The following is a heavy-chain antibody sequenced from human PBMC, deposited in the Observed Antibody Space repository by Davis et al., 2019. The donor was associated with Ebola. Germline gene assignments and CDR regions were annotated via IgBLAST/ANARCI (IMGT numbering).Heavy chain of an antibody. Sequence: GESLKISCAASGFAVSTNHMSWVRQAPGGGLEWVAGISATGVDKKYADSVRGRFSISRDDSKNTLYLQMDSLKTEDTAVYYCTAYGRGYYNFWSGYSTFDYWGQGTLVTVSS. J-gene: IGHJ4*02. D-gene: IGHD3-3*01. V-gene: IGHV3-23*01. CDR1: GFAVSTNH. CDR2: ISATGVDK. CDR3: TAYGRGYYNFWSGYSTFDY.